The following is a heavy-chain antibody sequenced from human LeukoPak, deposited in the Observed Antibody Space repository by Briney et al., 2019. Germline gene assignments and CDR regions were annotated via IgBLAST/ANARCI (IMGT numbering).Heavy chain of an antibody. V-gene: IGHV4-61*02. CDR3: ARDQGPAAISFDY. J-gene: IGHJ4*02. D-gene: IGHD2-2*02. Sequence: SETLSLTCTVSGGSISSGSYYWSWIRQPAGKGLEWIGRIYTSGTTTYNPSLKSRVTISVDTSKNQCSLKMSSVTAANTAVYYCARDQGPAAISFDYWGQRTLVTVSS. CDR1: GGSISSGSYY. CDR2: IYTSGTT.